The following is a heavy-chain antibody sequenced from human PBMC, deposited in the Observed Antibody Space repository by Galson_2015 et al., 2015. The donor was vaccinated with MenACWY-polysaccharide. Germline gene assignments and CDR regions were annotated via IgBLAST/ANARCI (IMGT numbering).Heavy chain of an antibody. D-gene: IGHD1-26*01. J-gene: IGHJ4*02. CDR2: IFHSGTT. CDR3: ARVEKYSGSFYILY. CDR1: DYSIRSGYF. V-gene: IGHV4-38-2*01. Sequence: LSLTCAVSDYSIRSGYFWGWIRQPPGKGLEWIASIFHSGTTYYNPSLKSRVTISVDTSKNQFSLKLSSVTAADTAVYYCARVEKYSGSFYILYWGRGTLVTVSS.